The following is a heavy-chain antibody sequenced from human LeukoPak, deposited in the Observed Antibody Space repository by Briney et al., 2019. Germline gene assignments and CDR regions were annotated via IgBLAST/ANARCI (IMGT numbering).Heavy chain of an antibody. Sequence: GGSLRLPCAASGFTFSTYAMSWVRQAPGKGLEWVSIISDDGVYTYYAESVEGRFTISRDNSKNTLYLQMNSPRAEDTAVYYCAKGTPRDGYNSGYFDYWGQGTLVTVSS. CDR3: AKGTPRDGYNSGYFDY. CDR1: GFTFSTYA. D-gene: IGHD5-24*01. J-gene: IGHJ4*02. CDR2: ISDDGVYT. V-gene: IGHV3-23*01.